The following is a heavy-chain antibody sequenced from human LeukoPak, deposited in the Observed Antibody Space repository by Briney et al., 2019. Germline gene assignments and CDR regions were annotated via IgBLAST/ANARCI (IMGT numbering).Heavy chain of an antibody. CDR2: IYYSGST. D-gene: IGHD1-14*01. V-gene: IGHV4-39*07. Sequence: SETLSLTCTVSGGSISSSSYYWGWIRQPPGKGLEWIGSIYYSGSTFYNPSLKSRVSISVDTSKNQFSLKLSSVTAADTAVYYCARVGTPGCVDYWGQGTLVAVSS. J-gene: IGHJ4*02. CDR3: ARVGTPGCVDY. CDR1: GGSISSSSYY.